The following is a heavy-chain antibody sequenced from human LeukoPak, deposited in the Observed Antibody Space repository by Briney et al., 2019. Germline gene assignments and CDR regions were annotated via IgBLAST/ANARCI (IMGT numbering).Heavy chain of an antibody. CDR2: IYTTGTT. CDR1: GGSISSYR. V-gene: IGHV4-4*07. Sequence: TSETLSPTCSVSGGSISSYRWSWIRQPAGKGLEWIGRIYTTGTTNYNPSLRSRATMSVDTSKNQFSLKLSSVTAADTAVYYCARGTYFDSLTDYSPGTFDYWGQGTLVTVSS. CDR3: ARGTYFDSLTDYSPGTFDY. J-gene: IGHJ4*02. D-gene: IGHD3-9*01.